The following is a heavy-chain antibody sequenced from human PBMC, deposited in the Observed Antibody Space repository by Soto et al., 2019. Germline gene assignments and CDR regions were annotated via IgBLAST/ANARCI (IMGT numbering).Heavy chain of an antibody. V-gene: IGHV1-69*04. CDR2: IIPILGIA. CDR1: GGTFSSYT. Sequence: SVTVSCKASGGTFSSYTISWVRQAPGQGLEWMGRIIPILGIANYAQKFQGRVTNTADKSTSTAYMELSSLRSEDTAVYYCARDTPYYDFWSGLDYWGQGTLVTVSS. J-gene: IGHJ4*02. D-gene: IGHD3-3*01. CDR3: ARDTPYYDFWSGLDY.